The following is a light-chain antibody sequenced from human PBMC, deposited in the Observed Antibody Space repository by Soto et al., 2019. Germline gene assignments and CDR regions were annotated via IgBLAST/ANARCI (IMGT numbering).Light chain of an antibody. Sequence: DIQVTQSPSSLSASVGDRVTITCRASQSISNYLNWFQQKPGNPPKLLIYAASTLQGGVPSRFSGRGSGTDFTLTISNLQPEDFATYYCQQTYSSPETFGQGTKVEI. CDR1: QSISNY. J-gene: IGKJ1*01. CDR2: AAS. CDR3: QQTYSSPET. V-gene: IGKV1-39*01.